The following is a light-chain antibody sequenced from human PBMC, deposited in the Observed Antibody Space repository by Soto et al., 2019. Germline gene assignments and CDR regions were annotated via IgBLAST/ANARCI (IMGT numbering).Light chain of an antibody. Sequence: DMQMTQSPSSLSASVGDRVTITCRARQGISNYLAWYQQKPGKVPKLLSYAASTLQSGVQSRFSGSGSGKDFHMPSRSGEPEAVASYYCQKYNSATWTFGQGTKVEIK. V-gene: IGKV1-27*01. CDR3: QKYNSATWT. J-gene: IGKJ1*01. CDR1: QGISNY. CDR2: AAS.